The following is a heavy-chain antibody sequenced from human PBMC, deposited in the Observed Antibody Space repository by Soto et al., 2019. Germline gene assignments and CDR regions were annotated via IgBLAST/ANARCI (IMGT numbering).Heavy chain of an antibody. CDR2: INGYNGDT. V-gene: IGHV1-18*04. J-gene: IGHJ4*02. CDR1: GYTFTSYG. CDR3: ARAGYDFWNGYYTLYYFDY. D-gene: IGHD3-3*01. Sequence: GASVKVSCKASGYTFTSYGIGWVGQAPGQGLEWMGWINGYNGDTNYAQKLQGRVTVTTDTSTSTAYMELRSLRSDDTAVYYCARAGYDFWNGYYTLYYFDYWGQGTLVTVSS.